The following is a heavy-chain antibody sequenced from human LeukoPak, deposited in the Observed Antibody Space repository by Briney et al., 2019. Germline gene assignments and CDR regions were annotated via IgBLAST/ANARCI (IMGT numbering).Heavy chain of an antibody. V-gene: IGHV3-30-3*01. CDR1: GFTFSSYA. CDR2: ISYDGSNK. D-gene: IGHD3-10*01. J-gene: IGHJ4*02. CDR3: ARDEGAYRYGSGFDY. Sequence: PGRSLRLSCAASGFTFSSYAMHWVRQAPGKGLEWVAVISYDGSNKYYADSVKGRFTISRDNSKNTLYLQMNSLRAEDTAVYYCARDEGAYRYGSGFDYWGQGTLVTVSS.